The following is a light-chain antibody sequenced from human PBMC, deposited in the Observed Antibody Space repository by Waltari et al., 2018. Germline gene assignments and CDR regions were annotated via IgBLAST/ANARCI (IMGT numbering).Light chain of an antibody. CDR1: QSIRCF. V-gene: IGKV3-11*01. Sequence: EIVLPQSPVTLSLSTGEGSTLTCRTSQSIRCFLAWYQQKPGQAPRLLIDDPSIMATGIPARFSGSGSGTDFTLTISSLEPEDIAVYYCQQHSNWPLTFGGGTKVEIK. J-gene: IGKJ4*01. CDR2: DPS. CDR3: QQHSNWPLT.